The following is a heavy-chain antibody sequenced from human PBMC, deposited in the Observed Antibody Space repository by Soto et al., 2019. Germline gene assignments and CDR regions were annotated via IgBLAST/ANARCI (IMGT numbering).Heavy chain of an antibody. V-gene: IGHV2-5*02. CDR1: GFSLTTSGVG. D-gene: IGHD3-3*01. Sequence: QITLNESGPTQVKPRQTLTLTCTFSGFSLTTSGVGVGWIRQSPGKAPELLALIYWDDDKRYSPSLKSRLTITNDTPTNQVVLTMADVDPADTATYYCAHRGLRTVVGLVTTTAIYFDFWGQGTPVAVSS. CDR2: IYWDDDK. J-gene: IGHJ4*02. CDR3: AHRGLRTVVGLVTTTAIYFDF.